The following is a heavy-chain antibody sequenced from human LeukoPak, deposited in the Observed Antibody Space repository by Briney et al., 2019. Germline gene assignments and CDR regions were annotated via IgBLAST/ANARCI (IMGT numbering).Heavy chain of an antibody. CDR1: GFIFNIYA. CDR2: IGSGSVDK. V-gene: IGHV3-23*01. CDR3: AKRVPLTALDS. D-gene: IGHD3-3*01. Sequence: GGSLRLSCAASGFIFNIYAMGWVRQVPGKGLEWVSVIGSGSVDKHYADTVRGRFDISRDNSKNRLFLQMNSLRVEDSGVYYCAKRVPLTALDSWGQGTLVTVSS. J-gene: IGHJ5*01.